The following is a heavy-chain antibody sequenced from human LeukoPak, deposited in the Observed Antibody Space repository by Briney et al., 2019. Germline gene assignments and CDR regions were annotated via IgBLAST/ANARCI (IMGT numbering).Heavy chain of an antibody. J-gene: IGHJ4*02. CDR1: GFTFSSYW. CDR3: ASSGSYRFDY. D-gene: IGHD1-26*01. Sequence: GGSLRLSCAASGFTFSSYWMNWARQAPGKGLEWVASINHNGNVNYYVDSVKGRFTISRDNAKNSLYLQMNSLRDKDTAVYYCASSGSYRFDYWGQGTLVTVSS. V-gene: IGHV3-7*01. CDR2: INHNGNVN.